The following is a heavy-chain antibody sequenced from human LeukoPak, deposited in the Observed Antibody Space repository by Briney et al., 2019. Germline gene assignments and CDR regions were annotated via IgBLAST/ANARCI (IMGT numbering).Heavy chain of an antibody. V-gene: IGHV4-34*01. CDR1: GGSFSGYY. CDR3: AKDLTVGSIYPGTFDI. D-gene: IGHD1-26*01. Sequence: PSETLSLTCAVYGGSFSGYYWSWIRQPPGKGLEWIGEINHSGSTNYNPSLKSRVTISVDTSKNQFSLKLSSVTAADTAVYYCAKDLTVGSIYPGTFDIWGQGTMVTVSS. CDR2: INHSGST. J-gene: IGHJ3*02.